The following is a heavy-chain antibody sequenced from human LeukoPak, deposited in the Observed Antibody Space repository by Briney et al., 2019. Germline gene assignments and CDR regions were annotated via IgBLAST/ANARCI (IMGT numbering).Heavy chain of an antibody. V-gene: IGHV3-30*18. CDR1: GFTFSGYG. D-gene: IGHD5-18*01. CDR2: ISYDGSNK. CDR3: AKDLQLHKYYYYGMDV. Sequence: GGSLKFSVPASGFTFSGYGMNWFHQAPGKGRGWGAVISYDGSNKYYADSVKGRFTISRDNSKNTLYLQMNSLRAEDTAVYYCAKDLQLHKYYYYGMDVWGQGTTVTVSS. J-gene: IGHJ6*02.